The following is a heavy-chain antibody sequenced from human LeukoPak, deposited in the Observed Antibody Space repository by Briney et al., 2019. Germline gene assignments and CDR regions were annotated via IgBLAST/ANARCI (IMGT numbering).Heavy chain of an antibody. V-gene: IGHV1-24*01. Sequence: ASVKVSCKVSGYTLTELSMHWVRQAPGKGLEWMGGFDPEDGETIYAQKFQGRVTMTEDTSTNTAYMELSSLRSEDTAVYYCATDYYYDSSGSYYTVDYWGQGTLVTVSS. CDR3: ATDYYYDSSGSYYTVDY. D-gene: IGHD3-22*01. CDR2: FDPEDGET. CDR1: GYTLTELS. J-gene: IGHJ4*02.